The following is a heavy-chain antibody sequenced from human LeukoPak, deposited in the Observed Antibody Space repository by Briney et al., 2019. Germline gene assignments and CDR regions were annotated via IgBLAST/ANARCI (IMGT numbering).Heavy chain of an antibody. CDR1: GGTFSSYA. J-gene: IGHJ4*02. CDR3: AGDGCSGGSCYSNFDY. D-gene: IGHD2-15*01. V-gene: IGHV1-69*05. Sequence: KVSCKASGGTFSSYAISWVRQAPGQGLEWMGGIIPIFGTANYAQKFQGRVTITTDESTSTAYMELSSLRSEDTAVYYCAGDGCSGGSCYSNFDYWGQGTLVTVSS. CDR2: IIPIFGTA.